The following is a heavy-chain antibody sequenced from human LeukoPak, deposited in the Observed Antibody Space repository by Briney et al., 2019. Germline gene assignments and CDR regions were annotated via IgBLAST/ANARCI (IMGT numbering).Heavy chain of an antibody. J-gene: IGHJ4*02. CDR2: ISAYNGNT. V-gene: IGHV1-18*01. D-gene: IGHD3-22*01. CDR1: GYTFTSYG. Sequence: ASVKVSCKASGYTFTSYGISWVRQAPGQGLGWMGWISAYNGNTNYAQKLQGRVTMTTDTSTSTAYMELRSLRSDDTAAYYCARDRRSPYDSSGLTYWGQGTLVTVSS. CDR3: ARDRRSPYDSSGLTY.